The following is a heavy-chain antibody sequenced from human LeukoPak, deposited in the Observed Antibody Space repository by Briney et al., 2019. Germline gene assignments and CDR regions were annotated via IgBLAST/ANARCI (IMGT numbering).Heavy chain of an antibody. CDR1: GFTCSSYW. J-gene: IGHJ2*01. CDR2: IKQDGSEK. Sequence: GGSLRLSCAAPGFTCSSYWMSWVRQAPGKGLEWVANIKQDGSEKYYVDSVKGRFTISRDNAKNSLYLQMNSLRAEDTAVYYCARDRGALWYFDLWGRGTLVTVSS. D-gene: IGHD3-10*01. CDR3: ARDRGALWYFDL. V-gene: IGHV3-7*05.